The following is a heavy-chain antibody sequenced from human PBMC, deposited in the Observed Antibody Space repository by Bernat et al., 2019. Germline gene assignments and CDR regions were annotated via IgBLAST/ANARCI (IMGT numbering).Heavy chain of an antibody. D-gene: IGHD6-6*01. J-gene: IGHJ6*03. CDR3: ARSEQLVPPYYCYYYMDV. V-gene: IGHV1-8*01. CDR1: GYTFTSYD. CDR2: MNPNSGNT. Sequence: QVQLVQSGAEVKKPGASVKVSCKASGYTFTSYDINWVRQATGQGLEWMGWMNPNSGNTGYAQKFQGRVTMTRNTSISTAYMELSSLRSEDTAVYYCARSEQLVPPYYCYYYMDVWGKGTTVTVSS.